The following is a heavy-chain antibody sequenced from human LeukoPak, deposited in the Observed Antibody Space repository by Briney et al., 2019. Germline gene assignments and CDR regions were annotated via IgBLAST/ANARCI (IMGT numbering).Heavy chain of an antibody. CDR1: GFTFSRYA. D-gene: IGHD2-8*01. V-gene: IGHV3-30*02. J-gene: IGHJ4*02. CDR2: LQYDGANK. Sequence: GGSLRLSCAASGFTFSRYAMHWVRQAPGKGLEWVTFLQYDGANKYYADSVRGRFTISRDNSKNTVYLQMSSLRPEDTAVYYCAKDAKSCANGVCYPGMDFWGQGTLVAVSS. CDR3: AKDAKSCANGVCYPGMDF.